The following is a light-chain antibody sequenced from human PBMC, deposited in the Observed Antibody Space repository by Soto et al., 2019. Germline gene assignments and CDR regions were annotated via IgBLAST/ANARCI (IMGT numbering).Light chain of an antibody. J-gene: IGKJ1*01. V-gene: IGKV3-20*01. CDR1: QSVSGSY. Sequence: EIVLTQSPGTLSLSPGERATLSCRASQSVSGSYLAWYQQKPGQGPRLLIYGASSRATGIPDRFSGSGSGTDFTLTISRLEPEDFAVHYCQQYGSSRWTFGQGTKVDIK. CDR2: GAS. CDR3: QQYGSSRWT.